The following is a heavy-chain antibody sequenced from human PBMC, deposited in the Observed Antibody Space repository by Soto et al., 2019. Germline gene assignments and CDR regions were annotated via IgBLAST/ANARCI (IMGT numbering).Heavy chain of an antibody. J-gene: IGHJ6*02. CDR1: GGSISSSSYY. V-gene: IGHV4-39*07. Sequence: PSETLSLTCTVSGGSISSSSYYWGWIRQPPGKGLEWIGSIFYSGSTYYNPSLKSRVTISVDTSKNQFSLKLSSVTAADTAVYYCAGDVVDDYGSGSNFPVDYYYGMDVWGQGTTVTVSS. D-gene: IGHD3-10*01. CDR3: AGDVVDDYGSGSNFPVDYYYGMDV. CDR2: IFYSGST.